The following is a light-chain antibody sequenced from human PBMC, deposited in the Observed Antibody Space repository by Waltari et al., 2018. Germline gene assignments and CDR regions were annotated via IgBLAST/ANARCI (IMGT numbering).Light chain of an antibody. V-gene: IGLV2-14*04. CDR2: DVS. Sequence: SWYQQHPGKAPKVMIYDVSKRPSGVSNRFSGSKSGNTASLTISGPQAEDEADYYCSSYTSSSTWVFGGGTKLTVL. CDR3: SSYTSSSTWV. J-gene: IGLJ3*02.